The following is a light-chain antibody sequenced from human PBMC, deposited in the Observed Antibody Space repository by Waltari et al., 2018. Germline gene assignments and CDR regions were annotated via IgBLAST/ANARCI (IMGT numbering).Light chain of an antibody. CDR3: QQYYSTPLT. CDR2: WAS. J-gene: IGKJ4*01. CDR1: KSVLYSSNNKNY. V-gene: IGKV4-1*01. Sequence: DIVMTQSPDSLAVSLGERATINCKSSKSVLYSSNNKNYLAWYKQKPGQPPKLLIYWASTRESGVPDRLIGSGSGTDFTLTISSLQAEDVAVYYCQQYYSTPLTFGGGTKVEIK.